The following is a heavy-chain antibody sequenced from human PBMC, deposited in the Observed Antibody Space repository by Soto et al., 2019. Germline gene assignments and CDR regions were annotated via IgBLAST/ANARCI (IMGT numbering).Heavy chain of an antibody. Sequence: ASVKVSCKASGYSFTSYDINWGRQATGQGLEWMGWMNPNSGNTDYAQKFQGRVTMTRNTSISTAYMELSSLRSEDTAVYYCARESDYLADAFDIWGQGTMVTVSS. CDR2: MNPNSGNT. V-gene: IGHV1-8*01. J-gene: IGHJ3*02. CDR1: GYSFTSYD. D-gene: IGHD2-21*01. CDR3: ARESDYLADAFDI.